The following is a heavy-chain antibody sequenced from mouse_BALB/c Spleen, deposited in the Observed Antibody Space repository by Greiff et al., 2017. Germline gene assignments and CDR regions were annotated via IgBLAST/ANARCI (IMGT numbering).Heavy chain of an antibody. Sequence: VQLKQSGPELVKPGASVKISCKASGYSFTGYFMNWVMQSHGKSLEWIGRINPYNGDTFYNQKFKGKATLTVDKSSSTAHMELRSLASEDSAVYYCGRSGGYGRYAMDYWGQGTSVTVSS. V-gene: IGHV1-20*02. D-gene: IGHD1-2*01. CDR1: GYSFTGYF. CDR2: INPYNGDT. J-gene: IGHJ4*01. CDR3: GRSGGYGRYAMDY.